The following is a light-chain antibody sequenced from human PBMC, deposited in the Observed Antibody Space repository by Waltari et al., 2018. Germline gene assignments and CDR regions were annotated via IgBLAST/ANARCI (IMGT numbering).Light chain of an antibody. J-gene: IGKJ2*02. CDR2: LGS. CDR1: QSLLHNDGYSS. V-gene: IGKV2-28*01. CDR3: MQTLQTPCT. Sequence: IVLTQSQLSLPVTPGQPASIPCRSSQSLLHNDGYSSLNWYLQKPGQSPLLLIYLGSHRASGVPDRFSGSGSGTDFTLKISRVEAEDVGVYYCMQTLQTPCTFGQGTKLEI.